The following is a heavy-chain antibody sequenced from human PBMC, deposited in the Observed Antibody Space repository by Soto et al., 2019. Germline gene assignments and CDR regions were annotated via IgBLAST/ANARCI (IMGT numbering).Heavy chain of an antibody. CDR1: GGSISSGGYY. CDR2: IYYSGST. J-gene: IGHJ4*02. CDR3: ASERATGLWSKFDD. Sequence: TSETLSLTCTVSGGSISSGGYYWSWIRQHPGKGLEWIGYIYYSGSTYYNPSLKSRVTISVDTSKNQFSLKLSSVTAADTAVYYCASERATGLWSKFDDWGQGTLVTVSS. V-gene: IGHV4-31*03. D-gene: IGHD5-18*01.